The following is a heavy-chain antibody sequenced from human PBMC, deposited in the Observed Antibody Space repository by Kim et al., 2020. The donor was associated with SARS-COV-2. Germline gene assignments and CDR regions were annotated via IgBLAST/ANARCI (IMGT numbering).Heavy chain of an antibody. CDR3: ARTRPGIAARPIRYFDL. J-gene: IGHJ2*01. D-gene: IGHD6-6*01. Sequence: LTCRVTISVDTSKTQYSLKLSSVTAADTAVYYCARTRPGIAARPIRYFDLWGRGTLVTVSS. V-gene: IGHV4-34*01.